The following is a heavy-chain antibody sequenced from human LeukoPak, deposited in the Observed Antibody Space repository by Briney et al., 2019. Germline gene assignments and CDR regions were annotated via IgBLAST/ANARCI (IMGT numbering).Heavy chain of an antibody. D-gene: IGHD6-13*01. CDR3: VNGAAAGNDYYYYGMDV. J-gene: IGHJ6*02. V-gene: IGHV3-74*01. Sequence: GGSLRLSCAASGFTFSSHLMHWVRQAPGKGLVWVSRISSDGTYTNYADSVKGRFTISRDNSKNTLYLQMSSPRAEDSAVYYCVNGAAAGNDYYYYGMDVWGQGTTVTVSS. CDR2: ISSDGTYT. CDR1: GFTFSSHL.